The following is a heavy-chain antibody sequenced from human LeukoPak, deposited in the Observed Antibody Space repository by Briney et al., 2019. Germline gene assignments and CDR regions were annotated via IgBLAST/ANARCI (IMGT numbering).Heavy chain of an antibody. CDR2: INHSGST. J-gene: IGHJ5*02. V-gene: IGHV4-34*01. Sequence: PSETLSLTCAVYGGSFSGYYWSWIRQPPGKGLEWIGEINHSGSTNYNPSLKSRVTISVDTSKNQFSLKLSSVTAADTAVYYCARGPSSWYLGSYNWFDPWGQGTLVTVSS. D-gene: IGHD6-13*01. CDR3: ARGPSSWYLGSYNWFDP. CDR1: GGSFSGYY.